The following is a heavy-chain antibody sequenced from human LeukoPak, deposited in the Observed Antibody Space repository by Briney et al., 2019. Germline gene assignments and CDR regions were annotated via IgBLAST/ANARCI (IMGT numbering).Heavy chain of an antibody. Sequence: SETLSLTCNVSGGSITSHSWNWIRQSPGKGLEWIGYTYYSGSTNYNPSLKSRVTISVDTSKNQFSLKLSSVTAADTAVYYCASPDGIPNPGIAAAGRNAFDIWGQGTMVTVSS. D-gene: IGHD6-13*01. V-gene: IGHV4-59*11. J-gene: IGHJ3*02. CDR3: ASPDGIPNPGIAAAGRNAFDI. CDR1: GGSITSHS. CDR2: TYYSGST.